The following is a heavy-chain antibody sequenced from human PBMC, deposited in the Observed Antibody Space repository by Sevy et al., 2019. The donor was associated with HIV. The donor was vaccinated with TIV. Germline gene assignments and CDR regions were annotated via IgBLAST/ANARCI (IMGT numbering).Heavy chain of an antibody. D-gene: IGHD6-19*01. J-gene: IGHJ4*02. Sequence: GGSLRLSCVASGFAFSTHAMHWVRQAPDKGLEWVAVISYDGTNKNYADSVKDRFTISRDNSKNTLYLQMNSLRADDTAVYYCAREFTGWDRHLDYWGQGTLVTVSS. V-gene: IGHV3-30-3*01. CDR3: AREFTGWDRHLDY. CDR1: GFAFSTHA. CDR2: ISYDGTNK.